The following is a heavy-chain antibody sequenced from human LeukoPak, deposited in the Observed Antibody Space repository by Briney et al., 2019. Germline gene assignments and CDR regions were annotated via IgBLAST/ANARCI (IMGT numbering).Heavy chain of an antibody. V-gene: IGHV3-66*01. CDR1: GFTVSSNY. Sequence: GGSLRLSCAASGFTVSSNYMSWVRQAPGKGLEWVSVIYSGGSTYYADSVKGRFTISRDNSKNTLCLQMNSLRAEDTAVYYCARGVRSSSWYYYYYYMDVWGKGTTVTISS. CDR3: ARGVRSSSWYYYYYYMDV. J-gene: IGHJ6*03. D-gene: IGHD6-13*01. CDR2: IYSGGST.